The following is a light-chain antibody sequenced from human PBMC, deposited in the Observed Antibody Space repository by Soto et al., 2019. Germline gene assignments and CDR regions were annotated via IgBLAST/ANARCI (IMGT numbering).Light chain of an antibody. J-gene: IGKJ1*01. CDR1: QSVSSN. CDR3: QQYNNWPPET. Sequence: EIVMTQSPATLSVSPGERATLSCRASQSVSSNLAWYQQKPGQAPRLLIYGASTRATGIPARFSGSGSGTEFPLTISSLQSEDFAVYDCQQYNNWPPETFGQGTKVEIK. CDR2: GAS. V-gene: IGKV3-15*01.